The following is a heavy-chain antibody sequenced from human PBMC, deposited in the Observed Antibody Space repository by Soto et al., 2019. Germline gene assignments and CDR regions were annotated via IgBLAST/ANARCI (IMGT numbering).Heavy chain of an antibody. CDR3: AREMVLFPTPNYYYYGMDV. CDR2: FDPEDGET. V-gene: IGHV1-24*01. J-gene: IGHJ6*02. D-gene: IGHD2-8*01. Sequence: GASVKVSCKVSGYTLTELSMHWVRQAPGKGLEWMGGFDPEDGETIYAQKFQGRVTMTEDTSTDTAYMELSSLRSEDTAVYYCAREMVLFPTPNYYYYGMDVWGQGTTVTVSS. CDR1: GYTLTELS.